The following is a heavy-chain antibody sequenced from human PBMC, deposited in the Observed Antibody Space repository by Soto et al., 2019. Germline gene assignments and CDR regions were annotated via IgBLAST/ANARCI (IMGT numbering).Heavy chain of an antibody. V-gene: IGHV3-30-3*01. CDR3: ARATAGYNWFDP. J-gene: IGHJ5*02. CDR1: GFTFSSYA. CDR2: ISYDGSNK. Sequence: LRLSCAASGFTFSSYAMHWVRQAPGKGLEWVAVISYDGSNKYYADSVKGRFTISRDNSKNTLYLQMNSLRAEDTAVYYCARATAGYNWFDPWGQGTLVTVSS. D-gene: IGHD6-13*01.